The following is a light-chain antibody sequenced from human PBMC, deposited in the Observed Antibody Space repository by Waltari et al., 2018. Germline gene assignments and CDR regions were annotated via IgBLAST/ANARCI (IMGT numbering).Light chain of an antibody. V-gene: IGLV4-69*01. CDR3: QTGGHGTWV. J-gene: IGLJ3*02. CDR1: SGHSSNI. CDR2: INSDGSH. Sequence: QLVLTQSPSASASLGASVKLTCTLDSGHSSNIVAWLQQQPEEGPRYLMKINSDGSHSKGDEIPDRFSGSSSGAERYLTISSVQSEDEADYYCQTGGHGTWVFGGGNKLTVL.